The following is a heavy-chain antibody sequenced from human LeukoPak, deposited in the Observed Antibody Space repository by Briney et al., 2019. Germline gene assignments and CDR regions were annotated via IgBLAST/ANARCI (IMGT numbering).Heavy chain of an antibody. J-gene: IGHJ4*02. CDR2: ISYDGSNK. CDR3: ARSSGYYKHFDY. Sequence: GGSLRLSCAASGFTFSSYAMHWVRQAPGKGLEWVAVISYDGSNKYYADSVKGRFTISRDNSKNTLYLQMSSLRAEDTAVYYCARSSGYYKHFDYWGQGTLVTVSS. CDR1: GFTFSSYA. D-gene: IGHD3-22*01. V-gene: IGHV3-30-3*01.